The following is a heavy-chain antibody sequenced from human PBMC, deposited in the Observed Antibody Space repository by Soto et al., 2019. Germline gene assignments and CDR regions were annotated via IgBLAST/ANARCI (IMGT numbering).Heavy chain of an antibody. D-gene: IGHD1-1*01. V-gene: IGHV4-38-2*02. CDR3: ARDWGTGFYHFDY. CDR1: GYSISTGFN. Sequence: PSETLSLTCAVSGYSISTGFNWGWIRQPPGKGLEWIGSIYHSGSTYYNLSLKSRVTISADTSKNQISLKLISVTAADTALYYCARDWGTGFYHFDYWGQGTLVTVSS. J-gene: IGHJ4*02. CDR2: IYHSGST.